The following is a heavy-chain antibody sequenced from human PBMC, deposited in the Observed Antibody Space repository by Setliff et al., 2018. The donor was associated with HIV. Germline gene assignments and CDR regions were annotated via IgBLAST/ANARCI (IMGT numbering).Heavy chain of an antibody. V-gene: IGHV3-23*01. CDR3: AKDPLRGIAVAAH. Sequence: GSLSLSCAASGFTFSSYAMSWVRQAPGKGLEWVSGISGSGDGTYYADSVKGRITSSRDNAKNTLFLDMYRLRVEDAAVYYCAKDPLRGIAVAAHWGQGTLVTVSS. J-gene: IGHJ4*02. D-gene: IGHD6-19*01. CDR2: ISGSGDGT. CDR1: GFTFSSYA.